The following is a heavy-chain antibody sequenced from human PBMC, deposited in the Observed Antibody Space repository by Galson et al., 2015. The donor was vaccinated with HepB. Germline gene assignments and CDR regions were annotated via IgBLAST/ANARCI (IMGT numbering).Heavy chain of an antibody. CDR1: GFTVSSNY. CDR2: IYSGGST. D-gene: IGHD2-2*01. V-gene: IGHV3-53*01. J-gene: IGHJ6*02. CDR3: ARGVVVPAAMFGDGMDV. Sequence: SLRLSCAASGFTVSSNYMSWVRQAPGKGLEWVSVIYSGGSTYYADSVKGRFTISRDNSKNTLYLQMNSLRAEDTAVYYCARGVVVPAAMFGDGMDVWGQGTTVTVSS.